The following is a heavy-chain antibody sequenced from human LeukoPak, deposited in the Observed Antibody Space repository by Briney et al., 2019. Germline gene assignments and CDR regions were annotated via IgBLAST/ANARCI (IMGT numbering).Heavy chain of an antibody. Sequence: ASVKVSCKASGGTFSSYAISWVRQAPGQGLEWMGRIIPILGIANYAQKFQGRVTITADKSTSTAYMELSSLRSEDTAVYFCARDQGASMIAWDYWGQGTLVTVSS. CDR3: ARDQGASMIAWDY. D-gene: IGHD3-16*01. CDR1: GGTFSSYA. V-gene: IGHV1-69*04. CDR2: IIPILGIA. J-gene: IGHJ4*02.